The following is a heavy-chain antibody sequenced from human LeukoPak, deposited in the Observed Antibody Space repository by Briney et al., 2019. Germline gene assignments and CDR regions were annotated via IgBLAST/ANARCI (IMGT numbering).Heavy chain of an antibody. J-gene: IGHJ4*02. CDR2: IKSKTDGGTT. Sequence: GGSLRLSCAASGFTFSNAWTSWVRQAPGKGLEWVGRIKSKTDGGTTDYAAPVKGRFTISRDDSKNTLYLQMNSLKTEDTAVYYCTTGTLMVVTATQLLWGQGTLVTVSS. CDR1: GFTFSNAW. D-gene: IGHD2-15*01. V-gene: IGHV3-15*01. CDR3: TTGTLMVVTATQLL.